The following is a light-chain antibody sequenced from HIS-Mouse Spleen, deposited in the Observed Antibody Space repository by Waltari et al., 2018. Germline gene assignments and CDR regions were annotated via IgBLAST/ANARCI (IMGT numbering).Light chain of an antibody. CDR3: QQYNSYSRT. V-gene: IGKV1-5*03. CDR1: QSISSW. J-gene: IGKJ1*01. Sequence: DIQMTQSPSTLSASVGDRVTLTCLASQSISSWLAWYQQKPGKAPKLLIYKASSLESGVPSRFSGSGSGTEFTLTISSLQPDDFATYYCQQYNSYSRTFGQGTKVEIK. CDR2: KAS.